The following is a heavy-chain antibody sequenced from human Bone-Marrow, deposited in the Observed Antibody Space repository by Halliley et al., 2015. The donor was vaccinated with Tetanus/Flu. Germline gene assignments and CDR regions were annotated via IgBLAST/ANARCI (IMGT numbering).Heavy chain of an antibody. Sequence: LDSVSFKSPDGRNKTCSESVKTRITISRNNSNNSLNLQMNSLRAEDTVVYYCARAHTVVDTLDFWGQGTLVTVSS. V-gene: IGHV3-30*04. J-gene: IGHJ4*02. CDR3: ARAHTVVDTLDF. CDR2: KSPDGRNK. D-gene: IGHD4-17*01.